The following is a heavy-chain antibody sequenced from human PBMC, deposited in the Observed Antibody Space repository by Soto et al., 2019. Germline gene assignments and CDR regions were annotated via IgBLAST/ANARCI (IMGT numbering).Heavy chain of an antibody. D-gene: IGHD5-18*01. V-gene: IGHV4-59*13. Sequence: PSETLSLTCTVSGGSISSYFWSWIRQPPGKGLEWIGYIYYSGSTNYNPSLKSRVTISVDTSKNQFSLKLSSVTAADAAVYYCARAGTAMVTLDYWGQGTLVTVSS. J-gene: IGHJ4*02. CDR3: ARAGTAMVTLDY. CDR1: GGSISSYF. CDR2: IYYSGST.